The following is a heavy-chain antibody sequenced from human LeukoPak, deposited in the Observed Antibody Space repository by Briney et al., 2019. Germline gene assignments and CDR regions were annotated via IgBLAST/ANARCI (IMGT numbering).Heavy chain of an antibody. J-gene: IGHJ4*02. Sequence: RAGGSLRLSCAASGFTFSSYSMSWVRQAPGKGLEWVSYISSSSSIKYEDSVKGRFTISRENTKNSLYLQMNRLRPEDTAVYYCARAPSGYDPFVYWGQGTLVTVSS. CDR1: GFTFSSYS. CDR2: ISSSSSI. V-gene: IGHV3-48*04. CDR3: ARAPSGYDPFVY. D-gene: IGHD6-25*01.